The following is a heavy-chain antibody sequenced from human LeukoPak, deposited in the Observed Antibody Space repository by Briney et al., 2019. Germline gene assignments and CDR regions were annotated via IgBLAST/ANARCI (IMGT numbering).Heavy chain of an antibody. V-gene: IGHV1-2*02. CDR2: INPNSGGT. D-gene: IGHD6-13*01. Sequence: ASVKVSCKASGYTFTGYYMHWVRQAPGQGLEWMGWINPNSGGTNYAQKFQGRVTMTRDTSISTAYMELSRLRSDNTAVYYSAIGAAAGIHYYYGMDVWGQGTTVTVSS. CDR3: AIGAAAGIHYYYGMDV. J-gene: IGHJ6*02. CDR1: GYTFTGYY.